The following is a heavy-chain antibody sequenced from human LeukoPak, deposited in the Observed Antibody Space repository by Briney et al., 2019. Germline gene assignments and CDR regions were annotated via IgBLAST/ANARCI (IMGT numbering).Heavy chain of an antibody. Sequence: ASVKVSCKASGYTFTGYYIHWVRQAPGQGLEWMGWINPHSGGTNYAQKFQGGVTMTRDTSITTAYMELSSLRSDDTAVYYCARAGWELVEAFDIWGQGTMVTVSS. CDR3: ARAGWELVEAFDI. J-gene: IGHJ3*02. CDR1: GYTFTGYY. D-gene: IGHD1-26*01. V-gene: IGHV1-2*02. CDR2: INPHSGGT.